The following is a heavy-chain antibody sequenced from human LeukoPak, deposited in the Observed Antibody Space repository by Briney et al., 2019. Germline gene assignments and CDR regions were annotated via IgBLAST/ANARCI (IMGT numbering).Heavy chain of an antibody. Sequence: GRSLRLSCAASVFTFDDYAMHWVRQAPGKGLEWVSGISWNSGSIGYADSVKGRFTISRDNAKNSLYLQMNSLRAEDTASYYCAKVGDYYDSSGYWSWFDPWGQGTLVTVSS. CDR2: ISWNSGSI. J-gene: IGHJ5*02. CDR3: AKVGDYYDSSGYWSWFDP. V-gene: IGHV3-9*01. D-gene: IGHD3-22*01. CDR1: VFTFDDYA.